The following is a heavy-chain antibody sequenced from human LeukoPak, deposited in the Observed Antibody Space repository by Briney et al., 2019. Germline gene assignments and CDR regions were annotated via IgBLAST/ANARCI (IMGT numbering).Heavy chain of an antibody. V-gene: IGHV3-48*03. CDR3: AREGKYSSSWGW. J-gene: IGHJ2*01. CDR1: GFTFSSYE. D-gene: IGHD6-13*01. CDR2: ISSSGSTI. Sequence: GGSLRLSCAASGFTFSSYEMNWVRQAPGKGLEWVSYISSSGSTIYYADSVKGRFTISRDNAKNSLYLQMNSLRAEDTAVYYCAREGKYSSSWGWWGRGTLDTVSS.